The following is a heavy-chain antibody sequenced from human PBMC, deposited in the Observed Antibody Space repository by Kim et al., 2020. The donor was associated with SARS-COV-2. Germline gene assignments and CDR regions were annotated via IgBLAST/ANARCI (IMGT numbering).Heavy chain of an antibody. Sequence: VKGRLTISRDKAKNYLYLQLNSLTAEDTAVYYCARDTTALTADNFYGLDVWGQGTTVTVSS. J-gene: IGHJ6*02. CDR3: ARDTTALTADNFYGLDV. D-gene: IGHD7-27*01. V-gene: IGHV3-11*05.